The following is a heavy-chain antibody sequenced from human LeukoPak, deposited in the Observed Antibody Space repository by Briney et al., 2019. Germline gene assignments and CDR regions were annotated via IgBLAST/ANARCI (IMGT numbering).Heavy chain of an antibody. J-gene: IGHJ4*02. CDR3: AREEQWLARAFDY. CDR1: GYTFTSYA. Sequence: ASVKVSCKASGYTFTSYAMHWVRRAPGQGLEWMGWINTNTGNPTYAQGFTGRFVFSLDTSVSTAYLQICSLKAEDTAVYYCAREEQWLARAFDYWGQGTLVTVSS. CDR2: INTNTGNP. V-gene: IGHV7-4-1*01. D-gene: IGHD6-19*01.